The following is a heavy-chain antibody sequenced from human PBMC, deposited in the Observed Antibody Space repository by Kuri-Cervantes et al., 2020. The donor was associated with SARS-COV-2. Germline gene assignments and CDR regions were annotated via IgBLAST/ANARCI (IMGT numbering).Heavy chain of an antibody. Sequence: GGSLRLSYAASGFTFSTYSMNWVRQAPGKGLGWVSSICSSSSCAYYADSVKGRFTISRDNTKNSLYLQMNSLRAEDTAIYYCARDGPDNTNPDYWGQGTLVTVSS. D-gene: IGHD1-1*01. CDR2: ICSSSSCA. CDR3: ARDGPDNTNPDY. V-gene: IGHV3-21*01. J-gene: IGHJ4*02. CDR1: GFTFSTYS.